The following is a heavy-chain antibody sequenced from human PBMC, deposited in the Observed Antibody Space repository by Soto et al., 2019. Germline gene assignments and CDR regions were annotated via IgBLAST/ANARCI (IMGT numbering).Heavy chain of an antibody. V-gene: IGHV3-30-3*01. CDR2: ISYDGSNN. CDR1: GFTFTTYT. J-gene: IGHJ4*02. CDR3: AAPADTSVLYYFHY. Sequence: QVQLVESGGGVVQPGRSLTLSCAASGFTFTTYTMHWVRQAPGKGLDWVGIISYDGSNNYYADSVKGRFTISRDNSKNALYLQMNSLRPDDTAVYYCAAPADTSVLYYFHYWGQGALVTVSS. D-gene: IGHD5-18*01.